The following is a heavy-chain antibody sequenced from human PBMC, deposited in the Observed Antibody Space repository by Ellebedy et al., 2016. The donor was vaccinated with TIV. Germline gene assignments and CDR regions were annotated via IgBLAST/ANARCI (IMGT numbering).Heavy chain of an antibody. V-gene: IGHV4-39*01. CDR1: GGSISSSSYY. CDR3: ARQGSYYYYYGMDV. CDR2: IYYSGST. J-gene: IGHJ6*02. D-gene: IGHD3-10*01. Sequence: MPSETLSLTCTVSGGSISSSSYYWGWIRQPPGKGLEWIGSIYYSGSTYYNPSLTSRVTISVDTSKNQFSLKLSSVTAADTAVYYCARQGSYYYYYGMDVWGQGTTVTVSS.